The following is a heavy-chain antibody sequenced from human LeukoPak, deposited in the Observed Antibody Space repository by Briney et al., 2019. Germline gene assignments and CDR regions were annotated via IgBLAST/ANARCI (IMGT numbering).Heavy chain of an antibody. CDR1: GYSISSGYY. D-gene: IGHD3-10*01. Sequence: SETLSLTCAVSGYSISSGYYWGWIRQPPGKGLEWIGSIYHSGSTYYNPSLKSRVTISVDTSKNQFSLKLSSVTAADTAVYCCARDAYYYGSGSYYNNWGQGTLVTVSS. CDR3: ARDAYYYGSGSYYNN. J-gene: IGHJ4*02. CDR2: IYHSGST. V-gene: IGHV4-38-2*02.